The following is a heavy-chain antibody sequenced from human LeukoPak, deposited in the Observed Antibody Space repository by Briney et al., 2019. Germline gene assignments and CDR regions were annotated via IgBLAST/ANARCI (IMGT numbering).Heavy chain of an antibody. V-gene: IGHV3-74*01. D-gene: IGHD1-14*01. CDR1: GFTFSSYW. Sequence: PGGSLRLSCAASGFTFSSYWMHWVRQVPGRGLVWVARINPGENSITYADSVKGRFTISRDNAKNTLYLQMDSLRAEDTGVYYCARSNQADDYWGQGTLVTVSS. J-gene: IGHJ4*02. CDR2: INPGENSI. CDR3: ARSNQADDY.